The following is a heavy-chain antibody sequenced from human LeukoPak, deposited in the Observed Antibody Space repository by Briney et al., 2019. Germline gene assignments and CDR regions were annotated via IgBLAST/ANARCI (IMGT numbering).Heavy chain of an antibody. Sequence: GGSLRLSCAASGSSFSSNEMSWVRQAPGKSLEWVSSISGSSTYHADSRKGRFTISRDNSKNTLYLQMNSLRAEDTAVYYCARDFGTTVFNWIDPWGQGTLVTVSS. D-gene: IGHD1-1*01. V-gene: IGHV3-38-3*01. CDR3: ARDFGTTVFNWIDP. CDR2: ISGSST. J-gene: IGHJ5*02. CDR1: GSSFSSNE.